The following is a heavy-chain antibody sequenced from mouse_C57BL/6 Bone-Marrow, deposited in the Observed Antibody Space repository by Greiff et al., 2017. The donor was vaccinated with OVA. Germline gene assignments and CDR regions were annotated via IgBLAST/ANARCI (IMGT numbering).Heavy chain of an antibody. CDR3: TRCHYYGSSAWFAY. Sequence: VQLQQSGAELVRPGASVTLSCKASGYTFTDYEMHWVKQTPVHGLEWIGAIDPETGGTAYNQKFKGKAILTADKSSSTAYMELRSLTSEDSAVYYCTRCHYYGSSAWFAYWGQGTLVTVSA. CDR1: GYTFTDYE. V-gene: IGHV1-15*01. J-gene: IGHJ3*01. D-gene: IGHD1-1*01. CDR2: IDPETGGT.